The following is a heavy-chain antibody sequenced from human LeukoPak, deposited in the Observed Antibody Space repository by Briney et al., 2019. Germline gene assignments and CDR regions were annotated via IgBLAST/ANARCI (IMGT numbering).Heavy chain of an antibody. Sequence: ASVKVSCKASGYTFASYGISWVRQAPGQGLEWMGWISAYNGNTNYAQKLQGRVTMTTDTSTSTAYMELRSLRSDDTAVYYCARSRAWGANAYYYDSSGFPNAFDIWGQGTMVTVSS. CDR3: ARSRAWGANAYYYDSSGFPNAFDI. D-gene: IGHD3-22*01. J-gene: IGHJ3*02. CDR2: ISAYNGNT. V-gene: IGHV1-18*01. CDR1: GYTFASYG.